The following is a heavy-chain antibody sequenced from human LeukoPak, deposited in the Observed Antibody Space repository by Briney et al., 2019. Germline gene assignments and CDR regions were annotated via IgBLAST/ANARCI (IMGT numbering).Heavy chain of an antibody. V-gene: IGHV1-69*06. D-gene: IGHD5-18*01. CDR2: IIPMFGTA. Sequence: SVKVSCKASGYIFSSYAISWVRQAPGQGLEWMGGIIPMFGTANYAQKFQGRLTITADKSTNTGYMELSSVRSENTAVYYCARASRTNTAMDDYRGQETLVTVSS. J-gene: IGHJ4*02. CDR3: ARASRTNTAMDDY. CDR1: GYIFSSYA.